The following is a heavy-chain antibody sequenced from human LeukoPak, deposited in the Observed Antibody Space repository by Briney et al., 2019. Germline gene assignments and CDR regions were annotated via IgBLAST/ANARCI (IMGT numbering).Heavy chain of an antibody. CDR2: INQDVSEK. Sequence: GGSLRLSCAASGFTFSSYWMSWVRQAPGKGLEWVANINQDVSEKYYVDSVKGRFTISRDNAKNSLYLQMNSLRAEDTAVYYCARDTLGEGEDANYAVYYFDYWGQGTPVTVSS. CDR1: GFTFSSYW. V-gene: IGHV3-7*01. J-gene: IGHJ4*02. CDR3: ARDTLGEGEDANYAVYYFDY. D-gene: IGHD4/OR15-4a*01.